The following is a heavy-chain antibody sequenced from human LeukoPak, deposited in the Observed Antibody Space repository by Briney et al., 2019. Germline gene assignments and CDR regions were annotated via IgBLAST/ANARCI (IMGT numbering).Heavy chain of an antibody. V-gene: IGHV3-11*04. CDR1: GFTFSDYY. J-gene: IGHJ4*02. D-gene: IGHD1-26*01. CDR2: ISNSGGTT. Sequence: GGSLRLSCAASGFTFSDYYMSWIRQAPGKGLEWVSYISNSGGTTYYADSVKGRFTISRDNAKNSLYLQMNSLRAEDTAVYYCARERSYDLDYWGQGTLVTVSS. CDR3: ARERSYDLDY.